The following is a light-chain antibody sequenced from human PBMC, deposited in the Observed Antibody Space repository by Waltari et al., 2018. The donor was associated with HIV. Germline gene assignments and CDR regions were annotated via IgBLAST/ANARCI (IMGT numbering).Light chain of an antibody. CDR2: SAS. Sequence: DIQVTQSPSSLSASVGDVVAGSCRANQTISKFLNWYQHHPGKAPNLLISSASNLHGGVPSRFGGSGSGTDFALTISSLQPEDFAVYYCQQTNSAPCTFGQGTKIDIK. V-gene: IGKV1-39*01. CDR1: QTISKF. J-gene: IGKJ1*01. CDR3: QQTNSAPCT.